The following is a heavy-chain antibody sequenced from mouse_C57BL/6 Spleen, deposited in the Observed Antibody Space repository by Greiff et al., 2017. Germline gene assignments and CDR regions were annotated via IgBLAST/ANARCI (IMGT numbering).Heavy chain of an antibody. V-gene: IGHV1-39*01. Sequence: EVKLMESGPELVKPGASVKISCKASGYSFTDYNMNWVKQSNGKSLEWIGVINPHYGTTSYNQKFKGKATLTVDQSSSTAYMQLNSLTSEDSAVYYCARSGDYDFYAMDYWGQGTSVTVSS. CDR3: ARSGDYDFYAMDY. CDR2: INPHYGTT. D-gene: IGHD2-4*01. CDR1: GYSFTDYN. J-gene: IGHJ4*01.